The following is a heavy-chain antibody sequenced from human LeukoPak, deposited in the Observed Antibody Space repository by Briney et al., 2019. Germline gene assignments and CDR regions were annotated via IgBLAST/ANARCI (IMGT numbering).Heavy chain of an antibody. CDR1: GFTFSSYA. CDR2: ISATGGYT. V-gene: IGHV3-23*01. D-gene: IGHD1/OR15-1a*01. Sequence: GGSLRLSCAASGFTFSSYAMSWVRQAPGKGLEWVSTISATGGYTYYADSVKGRFTISRDNSKNTLYLQMNGLRAEDTAVYYCAKDLLTGTSRARNFDYWGQGTLITVSS. J-gene: IGHJ4*02. CDR3: AKDLLTGTSRARNFDY.